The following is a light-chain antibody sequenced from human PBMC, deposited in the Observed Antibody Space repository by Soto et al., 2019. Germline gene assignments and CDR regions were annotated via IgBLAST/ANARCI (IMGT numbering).Light chain of an antibody. CDR2: TAS. CDR3: QQSYARPIT. V-gene: IGKV1-39*01. CDR1: QYIDRS. J-gene: IGKJ5*01. Sequence: DIQMTQSPSSLSASVGHTVPITCRASQYIDRSLSWYQQRPGKAPDLLIYTASTLQSGVPSRFSGGGSGTDFTLTISSLQPDDFGTYYCQQSYARPITFGQGTRLEIK.